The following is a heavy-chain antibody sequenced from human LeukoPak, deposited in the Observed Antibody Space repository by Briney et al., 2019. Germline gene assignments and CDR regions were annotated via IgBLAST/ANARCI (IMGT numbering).Heavy chain of an antibody. V-gene: IGHV3-21*01. CDR2: ISGTSKYI. Sequence: GESLKLSCEGSGFSLSSYSVHWVRQAPGKGLEWVSSISGTSKYIHYSDSVKGRFTISRDNSKNSFYLQMNSLRVEDTAVYYCAREPQQFLEWLFDASPDYYYYMDVWGKGTTVTVSS. J-gene: IGHJ6*03. D-gene: IGHD3-3*01. CDR1: GFSLSSYS. CDR3: AREPQQFLEWLFDASPDYYYYMDV.